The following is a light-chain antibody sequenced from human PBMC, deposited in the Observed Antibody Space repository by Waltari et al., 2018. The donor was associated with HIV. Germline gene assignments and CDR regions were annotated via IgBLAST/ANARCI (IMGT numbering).Light chain of an antibody. CDR1: QSVRSAP. J-gene: IGKJ4*01. CDR2: GAS. Sequence: EIVLTQSPGTLSLSPGERATLSCRASQSVRSAPLAWYQQQPGQAPRLLIYGASSRAPGIPDRFSGSGAVTDFSLTISRLEPEDCAVYYCQQYAASPLTFGGGTKVEIK. CDR3: QQYAASPLT. V-gene: IGKV3-20*01.